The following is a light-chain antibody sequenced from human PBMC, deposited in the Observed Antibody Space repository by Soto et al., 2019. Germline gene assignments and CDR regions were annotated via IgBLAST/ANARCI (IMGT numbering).Light chain of an antibody. Sequence: EIVMTQSPATLSVSPGERATLSCRASQSVSSNLAGYQQKPGQAPSLLLYGASTMATGIPSRCSGSGSVTEFTLTISSLQSAAVAVYYCPQYNHCPPWTFGPGTKVEIK. CDR3: PQYNHCPPWT. CDR1: QSVSSN. J-gene: IGKJ1*01. CDR2: GAS. V-gene: IGKV3-15*01.